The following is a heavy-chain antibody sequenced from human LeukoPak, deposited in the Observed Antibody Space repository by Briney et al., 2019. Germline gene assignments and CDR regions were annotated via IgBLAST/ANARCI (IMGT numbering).Heavy chain of an antibody. CDR2: LVPALGTA. J-gene: IGHJ4*02. D-gene: IGHD1-26*01. Sequence: SVKVSCKASGVSLRTGVNFRTSSFSWVRQAPGQGLEWMGGLVPALGTAHYAQRLQGRVTITADETTSTLYMELTGLRSDDTAVYYCARVRGGSYPFDYWGQGTLVTVSS. CDR1: GVSLRTGVNFRTSS. V-gene: IGHV1-69*13. CDR3: ARVRGGSYPFDY.